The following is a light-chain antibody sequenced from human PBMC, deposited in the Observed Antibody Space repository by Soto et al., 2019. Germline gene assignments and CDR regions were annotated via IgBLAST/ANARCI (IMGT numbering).Light chain of an antibody. Sequence: EIVLTQSPGNLSLSPGERATLSCRASQSVSSNYLAWYQQKPGQAPRLLIYGASSRATGIPDRFSGSGSGTDFTLTISRLEPEDFAVYYCQQFRFGKGTRLEIK. CDR2: GAS. V-gene: IGKV3-20*01. CDR3: QQFR. J-gene: IGKJ5*01. CDR1: QSVSSNY.